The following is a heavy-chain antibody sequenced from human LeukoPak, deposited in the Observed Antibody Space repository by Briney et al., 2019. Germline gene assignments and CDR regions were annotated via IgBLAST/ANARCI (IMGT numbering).Heavy chain of an antibody. D-gene: IGHD3-22*01. V-gene: IGHV1-2*06. CDR3: ARQPYYYDSSGYYGAFDI. Sequence: GASVKVSCKASGYTFTGYYMHWVRQAPGQGLEWMGRINPNSGGTNYVQKFQGRVTMTRDTSISTAYMELSRLRSDDTAVYYCARQPYYYDSSGYYGAFDIWGQGTMVTVSS. CDR1: GYTFTGYY. CDR2: INPNSGGT. J-gene: IGHJ3*02.